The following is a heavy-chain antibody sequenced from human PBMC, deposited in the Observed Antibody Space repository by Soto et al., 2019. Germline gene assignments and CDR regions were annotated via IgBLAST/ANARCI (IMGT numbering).Heavy chain of an antibody. D-gene: IGHD3-22*01. Sequence: PSETLSLTCAVYGGSFSDDYWSWIRQPPGKGLEWIGEINHSGSTNYNPSLKSRVTISVDASKNQFSLKLSSVTAADTAVYYCARRIIRYYYDSGGYHLAFDNWGQGTLVTVSS. J-gene: IGHJ4*02. CDR2: INHSGST. V-gene: IGHV4-34*01. CDR1: GGSFSDDY. CDR3: ARRIIRYYYDSGGYHLAFDN.